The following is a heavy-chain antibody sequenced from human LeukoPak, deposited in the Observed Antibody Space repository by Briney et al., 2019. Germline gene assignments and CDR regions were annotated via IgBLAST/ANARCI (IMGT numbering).Heavy chain of an antibody. J-gene: IGHJ4*02. D-gene: IGHD6-13*01. V-gene: IGHV3-7*03. CDR2: IKPDGTTK. CDR1: GFPFSSNS. Sequence: GGSLRLSCAASGFPFSSNSMTWVRQAPGKGLEWVANIKPDGTTKFYVDSVKGQFTISRDNALNSLYLQMNSLRAEDTAIYYCARSIPYGTTWYGRSDYWGQGTLVTVSS. CDR3: ARSIPYGTTWYGRSDY.